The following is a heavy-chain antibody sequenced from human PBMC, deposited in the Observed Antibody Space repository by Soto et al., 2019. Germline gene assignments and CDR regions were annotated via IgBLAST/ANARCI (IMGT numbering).Heavy chain of an antibody. D-gene: IGHD3-3*01. V-gene: IGHV3-23*01. CDR1: GFTFSSYA. CDR3: ANVETIFGVPRDGGDY. Sequence: GGSLRLSCAASGFTFSSYAMSWVRQAPGKGLEWVSAISGSGGSTYYADSVKGRFTISRDNSKNTLYLQMNSLRAEDTAVYYCANVETIFGVPRDGGDYWGQGTLVTVSS. J-gene: IGHJ4*02. CDR2: ISGSGGST.